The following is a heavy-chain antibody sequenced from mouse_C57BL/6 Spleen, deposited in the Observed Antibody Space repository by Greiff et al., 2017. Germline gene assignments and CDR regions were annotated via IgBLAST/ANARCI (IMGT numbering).Heavy chain of an antibody. CDR3: AILAPITTVVATNY. V-gene: IGHV1-82*01. D-gene: IGHD1-1*01. Sequence: QVQLQQSGPELVKPGASVKISCKASGYAFSSSWMNWVKQRPGKGLEWIGRIYPGDGDTNYNGKFKGKATLTADKSSSTAYMQLSSLTSEDSAVYFCAILAPITTVVATNYWGQGTTLTVSS. CDR2: IYPGDGDT. CDR1: GYAFSSSW. J-gene: IGHJ2*01.